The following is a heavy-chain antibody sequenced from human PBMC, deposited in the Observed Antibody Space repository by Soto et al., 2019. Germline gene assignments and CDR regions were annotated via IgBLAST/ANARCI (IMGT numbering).Heavy chain of an antibody. J-gene: IGHJ5*02. D-gene: IGHD3-3*01. CDR1: GYSISGGFY. CDR2: IYHSGSA. V-gene: IGHV4-38-2*01. Sequence: SETLSLTCDVSGYSISGGFYWGWIRQPPGMGLEWIATIYHSGSAYYTPSLKTRVTTSVNTSKMQLSLRLNSVTAADTSVYFCARVRIFDDCFDPWGQGIPVTVSS. CDR3: ARVRIFDDCFDP.